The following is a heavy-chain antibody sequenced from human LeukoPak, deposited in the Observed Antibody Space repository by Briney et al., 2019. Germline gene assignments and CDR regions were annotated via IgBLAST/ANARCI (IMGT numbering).Heavy chain of an antibody. CDR3: ARARTRLGGAGAFDI. Sequence: PGGSLRLSCAASGFTFGNYGMSWVRQAPGKGLEWVSGINWNGGSTGYADSVEGRFTISRDNAKNSLYLQMNSLRAEDTAVYYCARARTRLGGAGAFDIWGQGTMVTVSS. J-gene: IGHJ3*02. CDR2: INWNGGST. CDR1: GFTFGNYG. V-gene: IGHV3-20*04. D-gene: IGHD3-10*01.